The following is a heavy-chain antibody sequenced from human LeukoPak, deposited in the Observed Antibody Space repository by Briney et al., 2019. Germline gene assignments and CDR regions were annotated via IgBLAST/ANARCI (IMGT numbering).Heavy chain of an antibody. CDR3: TKEIWPTVTIPGWTYFDY. V-gene: IGHV3-74*01. Sequence: GGSLRLSCAVSGFTFSGHWTFWVRQAPGKGLEWVSSDGSSTGYTDSVKGRFTVSRDNSKNTLYLQMNSLRAEDTAVYYCTKEIWPTVTIPGWTYFDYWGQGSLVTVSS. CDR1: GFTFSGHW. CDR2: DGSST. J-gene: IGHJ4*02. D-gene: IGHD4-17*01.